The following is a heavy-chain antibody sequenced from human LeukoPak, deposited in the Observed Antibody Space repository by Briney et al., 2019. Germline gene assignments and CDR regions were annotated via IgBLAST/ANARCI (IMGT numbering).Heavy chain of an antibody. V-gene: IGHV4-59*08. CDR1: GGSISSYY. Sequence: SETLSLTCTVSGGSISSYYCSWIRQPPGKGLEWIGYIFYGGSTNYNPSLKSRVTISVDTSKNQFSLKLSSVTASDTAVYYCGRHARGGRAFYGWGQRTM. D-gene: IGHD2-15*01. J-gene: IGHJ3*01. CDR2: IFYGGST. CDR3: GRHARGGRAFYG.